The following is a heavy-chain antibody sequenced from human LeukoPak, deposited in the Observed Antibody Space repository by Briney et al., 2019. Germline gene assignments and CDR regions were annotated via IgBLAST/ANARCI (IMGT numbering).Heavy chain of an antibody. J-gene: IGHJ4*02. CDR3: ARVYKPAYYYDSSGYYGGGYFDY. V-gene: IGHV5-51*01. CDR1: GYSFTSYW. D-gene: IGHD3-22*01. CDR2: IYPGDSDT. Sequence: GESLKISCKGSGYSFTSYWIGWVRQMPGKGLEWMGIIYPGDSDTRYSPSFQGQVTISADKSISTAYLQWSSLKASDTAMYYCARVYKPAYYYDSSGYYGGGYFDYWGQGTLVTVSS.